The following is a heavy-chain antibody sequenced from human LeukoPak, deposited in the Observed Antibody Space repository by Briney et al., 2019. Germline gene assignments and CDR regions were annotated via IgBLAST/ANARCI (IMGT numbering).Heavy chain of an antibody. J-gene: IGHJ3*02. D-gene: IGHD1-1*01. V-gene: IGHV1-69*13. CDR1: GGTFSSYA. CDR2: IIPIFGTA. Sequence: ASVKVSCKASGGTFSSYAISWVRQAPGQGLEWMGGIIPIFGTANYAQKFQGRVTITADESTSTAYMELSSLRSEDTAVYYCARQLDLGDAFDIWGQGTMVTVSS. CDR3: ARQLDLGDAFDI.